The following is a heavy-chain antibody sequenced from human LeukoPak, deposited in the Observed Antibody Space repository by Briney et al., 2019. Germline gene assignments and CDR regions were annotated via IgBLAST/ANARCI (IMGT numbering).Heavy chain of an antibody. Sequence: PSETLSLTCAVYGGSFSGYYWSWIRQPPGKGLEWIGEINHSGSTNYNPSLKSRVTISVDTSKNQFSLKLSSVTAADTAVYYCARGNYYDFWSGYWTYYYYYMDVWGKGTTVTVSS. CDR2: INHSGST. CDR3: ARGNYYDFWSGYWTYYYYYMDV. J-gene: IGHJ6*03. V-gene: IGHV4-34*01. D-gene: IGHD3-3*01. CDR1: GGSFSGYY.